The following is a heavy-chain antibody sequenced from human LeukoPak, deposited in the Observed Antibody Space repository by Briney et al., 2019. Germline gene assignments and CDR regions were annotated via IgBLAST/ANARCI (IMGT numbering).Heavy chain of an antibody. D-gene: IGHD2-2*01. CDR2: IIPILGIA. J-gene: IGHJ6*02. CDR3: ARSNGYCSSTSCQNYYYYGMDV. V-gene: IGHV1-69*02. CDR1: VGTFISYT. Sequence: ASVKVSCKASVGTFISYTISWVRQAPGQGLEWMGRIIPILGIANYAQKFQGRVTITADKSTSTAYMELSSLRSEDTAVYYCARSNGYCSSTSCQNYYYYGMDVWGQGTTVTVSS.